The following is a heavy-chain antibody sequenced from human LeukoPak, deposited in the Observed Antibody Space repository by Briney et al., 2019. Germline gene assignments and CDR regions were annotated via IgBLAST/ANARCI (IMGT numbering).Heavy chain of an antibody. Sequence: SETLSLTCSVSGGSITSYYWSWIRQSPMKGLEWIGSVYNRGTTYYNPSLKSRVTISGDTSKNQLSLRMTYVTTADTAVYFCTRDYGGNSGEFDPWGQGTLVTVSS. CDR2: VYNRGTT. CDR3: TRDYGGNSGEFDP. J-gene: IGHJ5*02. D-gene: IGHD4-23*01. V-gene: IGHV4-59*01. CDR1: GGSITSYY.